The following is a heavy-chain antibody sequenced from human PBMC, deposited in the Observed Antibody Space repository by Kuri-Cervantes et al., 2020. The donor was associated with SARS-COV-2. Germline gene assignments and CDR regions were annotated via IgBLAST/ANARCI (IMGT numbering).Heavy chain of an antibody. CDR1: GASITSGGYS. CDR2: IYPGGST. J-gene: IGHJ3*01. D-gene: IGHD3-9*01. V-gene: IGHV4-30-2*01. Sequence: SCVASGASITSGGYSWSWVRQPPGEGLEWIGFIYPGGSTSYNPSLQSRVTISMDGSENQFSLRLTSVTAADTAVYYCARVLDFDHHGFDVWGQGTLVTVSS. CDR3: ARVLDFDHHGFDV.